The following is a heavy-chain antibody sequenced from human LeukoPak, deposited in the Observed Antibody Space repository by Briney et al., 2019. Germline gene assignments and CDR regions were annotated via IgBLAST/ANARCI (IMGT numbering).Heavy chain of an antibody. Sequence: ASVKVSCKASEYTFTSCDINWVRQATGQGLEWMGWMNPNSGSTGYGQSFQGRITMTRDISIGTAYMELSNLTSEDTAIYYCTRGSSGRRDNWGQGTLVTVSA. CDR1: EYTFTSCD. J-gene: IGHJ4*02. D-gene: IGHD6-19*01. CDR3: TRGSSGRRDN. V-gene: IGHV1-8*01. CDR2: MNPNSGST.